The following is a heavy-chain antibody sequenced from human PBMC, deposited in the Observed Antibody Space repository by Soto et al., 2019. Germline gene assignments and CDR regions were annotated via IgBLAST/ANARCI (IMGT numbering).Heavy chain of an antibody. Sequence: PXESLSLSCAASGITVSSYAMSWVRQAPGKGPEWVSGISTSGGSTSYADSVKGRFTISRDKSKNTLYLQMNSLRADDTAVYNCAKGQNSGTYRYYFDSWGQGALVTVSS. V-gene: IGHV3-23*01. J-gene: IGHJ4*02. D-gene: IGHD1-26*01. CDR2: ISTSGGST. CDR1: GITVSSYA. CDR3: AKGQNSGTYRYYFDS.